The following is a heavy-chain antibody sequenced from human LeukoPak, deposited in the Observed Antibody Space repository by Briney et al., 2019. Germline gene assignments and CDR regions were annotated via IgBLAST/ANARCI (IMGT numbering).Heavy chain of an antibody. CDR3: AREKYYYDSSGYRKSWFDP. D-gene: IGHD3-22*01. CDR2: ISYDGSNK. V-gene: IGHV3-30-3*01. J-gene: IGHJ5*02. CDR1: GFTFSSYA. Sequence: TGGSLRLSCAASGFTFSSYAMHWVRQAPGKGLEWVAVISYDGSNKYYADSVKGRFTISRDNSKNTLYLQMNSLRAEDTAVYYCAREKYYYDSSGYRKSWFDPWGQGTLVTVSS.